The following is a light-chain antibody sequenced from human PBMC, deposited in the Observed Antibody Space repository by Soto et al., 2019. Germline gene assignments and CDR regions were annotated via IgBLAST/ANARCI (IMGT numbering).Light chain of an antibody. CDR1: SSNIGSNS. CDR3: ASWDDSLSGVL. J-gene: IGLJ2*01. V-gene: IGLV1-47*01. CDR2: RIN. Sequence: QSVLTQPPSASGTPGQRVTISCSGSSSNIGSNSVYWYQKLPGAAPNLLIYRINQRPSGVPDRFSGSKSATSASLAISGLRSEDEADYYCASWDDSLSGVLFGGGTKLTVL.